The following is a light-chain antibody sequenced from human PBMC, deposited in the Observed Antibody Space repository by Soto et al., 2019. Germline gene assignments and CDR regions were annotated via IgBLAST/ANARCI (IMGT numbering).Light chain of an antibody. V-gene: IGKV1-5*01. CDR3: QQYNDYSPWT. CDR2: DAS. J-gene: IGKJ1*01. Sequence: DIQMTQSPSTLSASLGDRVTITCRASQSISSWLAWYQQKPGKAPNLLIYDASNLESGVPSRFSGSGSGTEFTLTISSLQPDDFATYYCQQYNDYSPWTFGQGTKVDI. CDR1: QSISSW.